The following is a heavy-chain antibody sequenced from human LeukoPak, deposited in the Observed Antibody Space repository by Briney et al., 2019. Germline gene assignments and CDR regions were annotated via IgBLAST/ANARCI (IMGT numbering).Heavy chain of an antibody. CDR1: GFTFSSYG. CDR2: ISGSGGST. CDR3: AKERVDYYDSSGGTGFDY. Sequence: GGSLRLSCAASGFTFSSYGMSWVRQAPGKGLEWVSAISGSGGSTYYADSVKGRFTISRDNSKNTLYLQMNSLRAEDTAVYYCAKERVDYYDSSGGTGFDYWGQGTLVTVSS. J-gene: IGHJ4*02. D-gene: IGHD3-22*01. V-gene: IGHV3-23*01.